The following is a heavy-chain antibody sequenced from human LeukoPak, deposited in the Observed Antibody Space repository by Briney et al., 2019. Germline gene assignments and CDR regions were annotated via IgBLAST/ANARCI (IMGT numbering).Heavy chain of an antibody. CDR1: GGSFSGYY. J-gene: IGHJ4*02. CDR3: ARENCSSTSCYAYFDY. V-gene: IGHV4-34*01. Sequence: SETLSLTCAVYGGSFSGYYWSWIRQPPGKGLEWIGEINHSGSTNYNPSLKSRVTISVDTSKNQFSLKLSSVTAADTAEYYCARENCSSTSCYAYFDYWGQGTLVTVSS. CDR2: INHSGST. D-gene: IGHD2-2*01.